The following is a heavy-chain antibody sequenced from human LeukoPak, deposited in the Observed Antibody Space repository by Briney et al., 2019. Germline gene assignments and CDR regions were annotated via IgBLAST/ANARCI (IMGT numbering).Heavy chain of an antibody. D-gene: IGHD3-10*01. CDR3: AGRSGSNDY. CDR2: IHYSGST. CDR1: GGSISSSSYY. V-gene: IGHV4-39*06. Sequence: SETLSLTCTVSGGSISSSSYYWGWIRQPPGKGLEWIGSIHYSGSTNYNPSLKSRVTISVDTSKNQFPLKLSSVTAADTAMYYCAGRSGSNDYWGQGTLVTVSS. J-gene: IGHJ4*02.